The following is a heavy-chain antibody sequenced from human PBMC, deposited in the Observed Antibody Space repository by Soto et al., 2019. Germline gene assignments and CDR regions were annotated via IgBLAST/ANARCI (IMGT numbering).Heavy chain of an antibody. CDR3: ARESDYDTFDN. V-gene: IGHV3-48*03. J-gene: IGHJ4*02. Sequence: GGSLRLSCAASGFTFSTYEMNWVRQAPGKGLEWVSYISGSGSSIYYADSVKGRFTISRDNAKNSLYLQMNGLRAEDTAVYYCARESDYDTFDNWGQGTLVTVS. CDR1: GFTFSTYE. D-gene: IGHD3-9*01. CDR2: ISGSGSSI.